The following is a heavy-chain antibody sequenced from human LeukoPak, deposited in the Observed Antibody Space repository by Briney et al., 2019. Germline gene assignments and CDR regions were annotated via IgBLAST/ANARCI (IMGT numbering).Heavy chain of an antibody. CDR2: IIPILGIA. J-gene: IGHJ3*02. Sequence: ASVKVSCKASGGTFSSFAISWVRQAPGQGLEWMGRIIPILGIANYAQKFQGRVTITADKSTSTAYMELSSLRSEDTAVYYCASREGYCSSTSCYLDAFDIWGQGTMVTVSS. V-gene: IGHV1-69*04. CDR3: ASREGYCSSTSCYLDAFDI. D-gene: IGHD2-2*01. CDR1: GGTFSSFA.